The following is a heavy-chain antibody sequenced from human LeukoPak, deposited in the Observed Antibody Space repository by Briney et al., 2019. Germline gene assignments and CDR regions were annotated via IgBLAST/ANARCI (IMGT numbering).Heavy chain of an antibody. CDR3: ARGRSSWYDLDY. Sequence: ASVKVSCKASGYSFTGYYMHWVRQASGQGREWMGRINPNSGGTNYAQKFQGRVTMTRDTSISTAYMELSRLRSDDTAVYYCARGRSSWYDLDYWGQGTLVTVSS. CDR1: GYSFTGYY. CDR2: INPNSGGT. V-gene: IGHV1-2*06. D-gene: IGHD6-13*01. J-gene: IGHJ4*02.